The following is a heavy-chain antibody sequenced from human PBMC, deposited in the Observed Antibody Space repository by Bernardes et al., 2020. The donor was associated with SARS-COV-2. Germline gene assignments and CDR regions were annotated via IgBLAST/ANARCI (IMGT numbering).Heavy chain of an antibody. V-gene: IGHV1-46*01. Sequence: ASVKVSCKTSGYTFAHYYLHWVRQAPGQGLEWMAMILPSDGSTSYPQNFQGRVTMTMDTSTATVYMELASLTYEDTALYYCAREVMVRISDTYRNGMDLWGQGTTVTVSS. D-gene: IGHD3-10*01. CDR1: GYTFAHYY. CDR2: ILPSDGST. J-gene: IGHJ6*02. CDR3: AREVMVRISDTYRNGMDL.